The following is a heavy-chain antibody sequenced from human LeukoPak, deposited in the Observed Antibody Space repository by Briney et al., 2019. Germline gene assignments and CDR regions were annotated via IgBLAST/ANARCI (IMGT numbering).Heavy chain of an antibody. J-gene: IGHJ4*02. CDR3: TRGSPPRVYYDRSGYYSYYFDY. CDR2: ISAYNGNT. CDR1: GYTFTSYG. D-gene: IGHD3-22*01. V-gene: IGHV1-18*01. Sequence: ASVKASCKASGYTFTSYGISWVRQAPGQGLEWMGWISAYNGNTNYAQKLQGRVTMTTDTSTSTAYMELRSLRSDDTAVYYCTRGSPPRVYYDRSGYYSYYFDYWGQGTLVTVSS.